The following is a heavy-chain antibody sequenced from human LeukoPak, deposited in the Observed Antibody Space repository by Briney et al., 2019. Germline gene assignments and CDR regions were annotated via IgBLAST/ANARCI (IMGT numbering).Heavy chain of an antibody. CDR1: GFTFSSYG. Sequence: PGGSLRLSCAASGFTFSSYGMHWVRQAPGKGLEWVAVIWYDGSNKYYADSVKGRFTISRDNSKNTLYLQMNSLRAEDTAVYYCARRGAAATNALDIWGQGTMVTVSS. CDR2: IWYDGSNK. CDR3: ARRGAAATNALDI. V-gene: IGHV3-33*01. J-gene: IGHJ3*02. D-gene: IGHD6-13*01.